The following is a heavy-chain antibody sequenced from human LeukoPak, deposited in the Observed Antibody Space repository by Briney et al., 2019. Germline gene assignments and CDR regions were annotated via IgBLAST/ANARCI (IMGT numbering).Heavy chain of an antibody. V-gene: IGHV3-53*01. CDR1: GFNIGTYY. J-gene: IGHJ3*01. CDR3: VRAVHHNFYSDSSGYYGDAFDV. D-gene: IGHD3-22*01. Sequence: GGSLRLSCAASGFNIGTYYMSWVRQVPGKGLEWVSVIYSGGTIRYADSVKGRFTFSRDNFKDTLNLQMNSLRADDTAVYYCVRAVHHNFYSDSSGYYGDAFDVWGQGTVVTVSS. CDR2: IYSGGTI.